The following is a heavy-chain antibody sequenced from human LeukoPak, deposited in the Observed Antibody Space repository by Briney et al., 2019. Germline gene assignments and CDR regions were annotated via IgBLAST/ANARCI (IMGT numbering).Heavy chain of an antibody. J-gene: IGHJ4*02. Sequence: GESLKISCKGSGYSFTTYWIGWVRQMPGKGLEWMGIIYPGDSDTRYSPSFQGQVTISADKSISTAYLQWSSLKASDTAMYYCARRFGAIFGVVPFDHWGQGTLVTVSS. V-gene: IGHV5-51*01. CDR3: ARRFGAIFGVVPFDH. D-gene: IGHD3-3*01. CDR2: IYPGDSDT. CDR1: GYSFTTYW.